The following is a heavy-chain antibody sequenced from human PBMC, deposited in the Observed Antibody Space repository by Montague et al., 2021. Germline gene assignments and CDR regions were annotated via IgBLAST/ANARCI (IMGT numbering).Heavy chain of an antibody. CDR2: ISGSGGST. Sequence: SLRLSCAASGFTFNSYAMSWVRQAPGKGLEWVSRISGSGGSTYYVDSVKGRFTISRDNSKNTLYLQMNSLRAEDTAVYYCAKDQCLILSTFGELIDRRGFDIWGQGTRVTVSS. CDR1: GFTFNSYA. CDR3: AKDQCLILSTFGELIDRRGFDI. V-gene: IGHV3-23*01. D-gene: IGHD3-16*02. J-gene: IGHJ3*02.